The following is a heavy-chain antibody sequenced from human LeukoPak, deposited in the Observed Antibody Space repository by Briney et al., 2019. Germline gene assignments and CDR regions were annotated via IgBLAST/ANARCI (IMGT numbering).Heavy chain of an antibody. D-gene: IGHD3-9*01. V-gene: IGHV1-18*01. CDR2: ISAYNGNT. CDR3: ARDQGTYYDILTGYPVDAFDI. Sequence: EASVKVSCKASGYTFTSYAMNWVRQAPGQGLEWMGWISAYNGNTNYAQKLQGRVTMTTDTSTSTAYMELRSLRSDDTAVYYCARDQGTYYDILTGYPVDAFDIWGQGTMVTVSS. CDR1: GYTFTSYA. J-gene: IGHJ3*02.